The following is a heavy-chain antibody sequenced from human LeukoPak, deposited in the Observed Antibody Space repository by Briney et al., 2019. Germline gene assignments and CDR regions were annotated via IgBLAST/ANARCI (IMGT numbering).Heavy chain of an antibody. Sequence: PGGTLRLSCAASGFTFSSYGMSWVRQAPGKGLEWVSAISGSGGSTYYADSVKGRFTISRDNAKNSLYLQMNSLRAEDTAVYYCARVVTRLLWYFDLWGRGTLVTVSS. CDR2: ISGSGGST. D-gene: IGHD4-23*01. CDR1: GFTFSSYG. J-gene: IGHJ2*01. V-gene: IGHV3-23*01. CDR3: ARVVTRLLWYFDL.